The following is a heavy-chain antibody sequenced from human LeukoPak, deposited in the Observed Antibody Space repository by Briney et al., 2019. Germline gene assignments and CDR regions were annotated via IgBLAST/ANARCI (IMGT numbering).Heavy chain of an antibody. CDR1: GFTFSSYW. Sequence: PGGSLRLSCAASGFTFSSYWMRWVRQAPEKGLEWVANINQDGSEKYYVDSVKGRFTISRDTAKNSLYLQMNSLRAEDTAVYFCARKYCSSTTCYRWIDHWGQGTLVTVSS. CDR3: ARKYCSSTTCYRWIDH. J-gene: IGHJ4*02. CDR2: INQDGSEK. V-gene: IGHV3-7*01. D-gene: IGHD2/OR15-2a*01.